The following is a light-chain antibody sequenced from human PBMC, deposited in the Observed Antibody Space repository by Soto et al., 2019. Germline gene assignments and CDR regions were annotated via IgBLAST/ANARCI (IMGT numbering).Light chain of an antibody. CDR2: AAS. V-gene: IGKV1-39*01. CDR3: QQSYSTPPYT. Sequence: DIQMTKSPSSLSASVGDRVTITCRASQSISSYLNWYQQKPGKAPKLLIYAASSLQSGVPSRFSGSGYGTDFTLTISSLQPEDFATYYCQQSYSTPPYTFGQGTKLEIK. CDR1: QSISSY. J-gene: IGKJ2*01.